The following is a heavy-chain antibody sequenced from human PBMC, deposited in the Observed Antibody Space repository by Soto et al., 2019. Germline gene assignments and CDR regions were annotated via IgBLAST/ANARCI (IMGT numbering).Heavy chain of an antibody. CDR3: ARGSGPMIEWH. V-gene: IGHV1-18*01. J-gene: IGHJ4*02. CDR2: ISAYNGDT. D-gene: IGHD3-22*01. Sequence: ASVKVSCKASGYTFTSYGISWVRQAPGQGLEWMGWISAYNGDTKYAQKLQGRVTITRDTSASTAYMELSSLRSEDTAVYYCARGSGPMIEWHWGQGTLVTVSS. CDR1: GYTFTSYG.